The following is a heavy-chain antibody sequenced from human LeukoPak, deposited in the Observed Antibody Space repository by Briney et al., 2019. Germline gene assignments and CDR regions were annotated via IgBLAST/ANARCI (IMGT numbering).Heavy chain of an antibody. J-gene: IGHJ4*02. Sequence: GGSLRLSCAASGFTFSRYWMSWVRQAPGKGLEWVANIKEDGGEKYYVDSVKGRFTISRDNTKNSRLLQLNSLRAEDTAIYYCARDDYYSNADWGQGTLVTVSS. D-gene: IGHD3-22*01. CDR2: IKEDGGEK. V-gene: IGHV3-7*01. CDR1: GFTFSRYW. CDR3: ARDDYYSNAD.